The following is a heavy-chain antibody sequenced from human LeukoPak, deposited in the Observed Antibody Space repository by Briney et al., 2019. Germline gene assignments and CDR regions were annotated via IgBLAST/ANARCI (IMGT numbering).Heavy chain of an antibody. V-gene: IGHV1-8*01. CDR3: ARTIVVPAALYYYYYGMDV. CDR2: MNPNSGNT. Sequence: ASVKVSCKASGYTFTSYDINWVRQATGQGLEWMGWMNPNSGNTGYAQKFQGRVTMTRNTSISTAYMELSNLRSEDTAVYYCARTIVVPAALYYYYYGMDVWGQGTTVTVSS. D-gene: IGHD2-2*01. J-gene: IGHJ6*02. CDR1: GYTFTSYD.